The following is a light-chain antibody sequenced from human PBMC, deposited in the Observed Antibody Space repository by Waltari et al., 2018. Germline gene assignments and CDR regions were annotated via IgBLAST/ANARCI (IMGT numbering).Light chain of an antibody. V-gene: IGKV4-1*01. CDR3: LQYYNTPRS. J-gene: IGKJ2*01. CDR2: WAT. CDR1: QSIFSRSKNRNH. Sequence: DIVMTQSPDSLAVSLGKRATINCKASQSIFSRSKNRNHLAWYPHKPGQPPRLLIYWATIRESGVPDRFSGSGSGTDFALTISSLQAEDVAIYFCLQYYNTPRSFGQGTKLEIK.